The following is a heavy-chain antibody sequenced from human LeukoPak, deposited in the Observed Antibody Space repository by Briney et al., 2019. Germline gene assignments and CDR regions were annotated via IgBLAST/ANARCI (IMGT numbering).Heavy chain of an antibody. J-gene: IGHJ4*02. D-gene: IGHD3-22*01. CDR1: GFTFDDYA. V-gene: IGHV3-9*01. CDR3: AKGSGYYYGSSGYYY. Sequence: GRSLRLSCAASGFTFDDYAMHWVRQAPGKGLEWVSGISWNSGSIGYADSVKGRFTISRDNAKNSLYLQMNSLRAEDTAVYYCAKGSGYYYGSSGYYYWGQGTLVTVSS. CDR2: ISWNSGSI.